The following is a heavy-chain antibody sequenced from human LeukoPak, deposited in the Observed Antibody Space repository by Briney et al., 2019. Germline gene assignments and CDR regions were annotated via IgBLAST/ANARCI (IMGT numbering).Heavy chain of an antibody. D-gene: IGHD2-2*01. Sequence: ASVKVSCKASGYTFTSYGISWVRQARGQGLEWMGWISAYNGNTNYAQKLQGRVTMTTDTSTSTAYMELRSLRSDDTAVYYCAMLGRTVPVHRNWFDPWGQGTLVTVSS. J-gene: IGHJ5*02. CDR3: AMLGRTVPVHRNWFDP. CDR2: ISAYNGNT. V-gene: IGHV1-18*04. CDR1: GYTFTSYG.